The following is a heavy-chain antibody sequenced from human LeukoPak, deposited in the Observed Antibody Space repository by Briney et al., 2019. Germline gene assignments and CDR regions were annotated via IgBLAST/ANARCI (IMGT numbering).Heavy chain of an antibody. CDR1: GYTFTSYD. J-gene: IGHJ6*02. CDR3: ARGEAVVAAGAISVVYYYGMDV. D-gene: IGHD2-15*01. CDR2: MNPNSGNT. V-gene: IGHV1-8*01. Sequence: GASVKVSCKASGYTFTSYDINWVRQATGQGLEWMGWMNPNSGNTGDAQKFQGRVTMTRNTSISTAYMELSSLRSEDTAVYYCARGEAVVAAGAISVVYYYGMDVWGQGTTVTVSS.